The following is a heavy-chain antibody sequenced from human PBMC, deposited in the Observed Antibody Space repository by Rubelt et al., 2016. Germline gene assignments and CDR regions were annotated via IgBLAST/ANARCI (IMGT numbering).Heavy chain of an antibody. V-gene: IGHV3-66*01. CDR3: ARNWGFDY. Sequence: EVQLVESGGGLVQPGGSLRLSCAASGFTVSSNYMSWVRQAPGKGLEWVSGIYSGGSTYYADSVKGRFTISRGKSKNTLYLQMNSLRAEDTAVYYCARNWGFDYWGQGTLVTVSS. CDR1: GFTVSSNY. CDR2: IYSGGST. D-gene: IGHD7-27*01. J-gene: IGHJ4*02.